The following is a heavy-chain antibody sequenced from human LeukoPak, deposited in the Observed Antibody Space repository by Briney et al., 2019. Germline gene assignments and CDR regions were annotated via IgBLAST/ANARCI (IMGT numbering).Heavy chain of an antibody. CDR2: IWYDGNNK. D-gene: IGHD2-2*01. V-gene: IGHV3-33*01. CDR1: GFTFSSYG. Sequence: HPGRSLRLSCAASGFTFSSYGMHWVRQAPGKGLEWVAVIWYDGNNKNYADSVKGRFTTSRDNSKNTLYLQMNSLRAEDTAVYYCARGLNEDIVVVLYWGQGTLVTVSS. J-gene: IGHJ4*02. CDR3: ARGLNEDIVVVLY.